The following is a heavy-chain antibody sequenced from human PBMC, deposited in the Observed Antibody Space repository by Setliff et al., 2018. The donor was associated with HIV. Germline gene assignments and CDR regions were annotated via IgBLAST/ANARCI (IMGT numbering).Heavy chain of an antibody. CDR1: GYSISSGDY. CDR3: ARRTTSTWWFDP. CDR2: VYDSGNT. J-gene: IGHJ5*02. V-gene: IGHV4-38-2*01. Sequence: KPSETLSLTCAVSGYSISSGDYWGWIRPPPGRGLEWIGSVYDSGNTYYKPALESRAAISLDTSMNQFSLNLTSVTAADTAVYYCARRTTSTWWFDPWGQGTLVTVSS. D-gene: IGHD4-4*01.